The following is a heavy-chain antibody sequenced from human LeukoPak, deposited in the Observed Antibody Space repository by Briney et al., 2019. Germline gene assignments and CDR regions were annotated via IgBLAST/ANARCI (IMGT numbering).Heavy chain of an antibody. CDR1: GYTFTFYY. CDR2: INPNSGGT. J-gene: IGHJ4*02. CDR3: ARDMGGYSGYRGSVVDY. Sequence: GASVKVSCKTSGYTFTFYYIHWVRQAPGQGLEWMGWINPNSGGTNYAQKFQGRVTMTRDTSISTAYMELSRLRSDDTAVYYCARDMGGYSGYRGSVVDYWGQGTLVTVSS. D-gene: IGHD5-12*01. V-gene: IGHV1-2*02.